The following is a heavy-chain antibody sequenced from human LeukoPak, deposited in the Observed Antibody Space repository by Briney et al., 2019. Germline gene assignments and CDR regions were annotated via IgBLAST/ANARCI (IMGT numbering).Heavy chain of an antibody. CDR2: INHSGST. V-gene: IGHV4-34*01. CDR1: GGSLSTYY. J-gene: IGHJ4*02. D-gene: IGHD6-19*01. CDR3: ARGLRTNSGWNY. Sequence: SETLSPTCAVYGGSLSTYYWSWVRQLPGKGLEWVGEINHSGSTNYNPSRKSRVTISVDTSKNQFSLKLSSVTAADTAVYYCARGLRTNSGWNYWGQGTLVTVSS.